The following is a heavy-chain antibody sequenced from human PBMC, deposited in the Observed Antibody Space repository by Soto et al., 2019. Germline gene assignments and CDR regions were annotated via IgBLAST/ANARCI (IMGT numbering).Heavy chain of an antibody. CDR1: GRIFSSFP. CDR3: ARVGSRDAYNYVLDQ. D-gene: IGHD5-18*01. CDR2: VISASGSV. J-gene: IGHJ1*01. Sequence: QVQVVQSGAEVKKPGSSVKISCKASGRIFSSFPTSWVRQVPGQGLEWVGGVISASGSVTYAPKFQSRVTMTAVNSAGIGYMELTSLTSEDTAIYYCARVGSRDAYNYVLDQWGPGTMVTVSS. V-gene: IGHV1-69*06.